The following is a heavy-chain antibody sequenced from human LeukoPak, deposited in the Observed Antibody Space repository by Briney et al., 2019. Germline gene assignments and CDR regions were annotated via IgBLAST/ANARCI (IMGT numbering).Heavy chain of an antibody. D-gene: IGHD1-26*01. CDR1: GYTFTSYG. CDR2: ISAYNGNT. Sequence: GASVKVSCKASGYTFTSYGISWVRQAPGQGLEWMGWISAYNGNTNYAQKLQGRVTMTTDTSTSTAYMELRSLRSEDTAVYYCAREGIVGATTAPDAFDIWGQGTMVTVSS. CDR3: AREGIVGATTAPDAFDI. V-gene: IGHV1-18*01. J-gene: IGHJ3*02.